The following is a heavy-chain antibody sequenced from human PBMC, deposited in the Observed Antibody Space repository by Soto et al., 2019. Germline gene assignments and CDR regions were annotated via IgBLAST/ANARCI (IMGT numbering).Heavy chain of an antibody. V-gene: IGHV1-2*04. CDR3: ARDITMVRGVIKYNWFDP. CDR2: INPNSGGT. Sequence: QVQLVQSGAEVKKPGPSVKVSCKASGYTFTGYYMHWVRQAPGQGLEWMGWINPNSGGTNYAQKFQGWVTMTRDTSISTAYMELSRLRSDDTAVYYCARDITMVRGVIKYNWFDPWGQGTLVTVSS. J-gene: IGHJ5*02. CDR1: GYTFTGYY. D-gene: IGHD3-10*01.